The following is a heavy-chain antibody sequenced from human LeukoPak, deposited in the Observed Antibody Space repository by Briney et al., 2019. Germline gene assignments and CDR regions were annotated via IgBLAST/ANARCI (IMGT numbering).Heavy chain of an antibody. Sequence: GGSLRLSCAASGFTFSSYWMSWVRQAPEKGLEWVANIKQDGSEKYYVDSVKGRFTISRDNAKNSLYLQMNSLRAEDTAVYYCARDRGSSALYFDYWGQGTLVTVSS. CDR3: ARDRGSSALYFDY. D-gene: IGHD3-10*01. V-gene: IGHV3-7*03. CDR2: IKQDGSEK. J-gene: IGHJ4*02. CDR1: GFTFSSYW.